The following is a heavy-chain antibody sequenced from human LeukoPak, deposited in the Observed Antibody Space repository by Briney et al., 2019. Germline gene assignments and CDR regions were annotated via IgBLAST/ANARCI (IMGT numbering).Heavy chain of an antibody. V-gene: IGHV1-69*05. CDR1: GGTFSSYA. J-gene: IGHJ4*02. Sequence: GASVKVSCKASGGTFSSYAISWVRQAPGQGLEWMGGIIPIFGTANYAQKFQGRVTITTDESTSTAYMELSSLRSEDTAVYYCARRNAKYYYDSSGYYFPLDYWGQGTLVTVSS. D-gene: IGHD3-22*01. CDR3: ARRNAKYYYDSSGYYFPLDY. CDR2: IIPIFGTA.